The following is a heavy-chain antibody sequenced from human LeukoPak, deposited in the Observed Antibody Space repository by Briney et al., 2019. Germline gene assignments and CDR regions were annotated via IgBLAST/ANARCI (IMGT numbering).Heavy chain of an antibody. CDR3: AKETTYSFVDY. J-gene: IGHJ4*02. D-gene: IGHD1-1*01. CDR1: GFTFSSYA. CDR2: ISGSGDST. V-gene: IGHV3-23*01. Sequence: GGSLRLSCAASGFTFSSYAMSWVRQAPGKGLEWVSVISGSGDSTYYADSVKGRFTISRDNSKNTLYLQMNSLSAEDTAVYYCAKETTYSFVDYWGQGTLVTVSS.